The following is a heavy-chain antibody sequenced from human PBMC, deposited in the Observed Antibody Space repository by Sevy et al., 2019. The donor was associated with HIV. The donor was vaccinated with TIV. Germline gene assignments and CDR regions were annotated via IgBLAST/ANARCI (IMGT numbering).Heavy chain of an antibody. V-gene: IGHV3-15*01. CDR3: TTASWSKDDYYNY. J-gene: IGHJ4*01. CDR1: GFTFSNAW. CDR2: IKGKIYDGTI. D-gene: IGHD6-13*01. Sequence: GGSLRLSCAASGFTFSNAWMSWVRQATGKGLEWVGRIKGKIYDGTIDYAAPVKGRFSISRDDSKNTLYLQMTSLKTEETAVYYCTTASWSKDDYYNYWGHGTLVTVSS.